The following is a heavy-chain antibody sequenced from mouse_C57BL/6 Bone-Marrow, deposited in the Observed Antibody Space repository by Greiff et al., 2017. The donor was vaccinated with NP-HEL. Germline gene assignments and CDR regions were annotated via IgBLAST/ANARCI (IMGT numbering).Heavy chain of an antibody. J-gene: IGHJ1*03. CDR1: GYTFTSYW. D-gene: IGHD1-1*01. CDR3: ARNFHYYGSSYWYFDV. V-gene: IGHV1-50*01. CDR2: IDPSDSYT. Sequence: VQLQQPGAELVKPGASVKLSCKASGYTFTSYWMQWVKQRPGQGLEWIGEIDPSDSYTNYNQKFKGKATLTVDTSSSTAYMQLSSLTSEDSAVYYCARNFHYYGSSYWYFDVWGTGTTVTVSS.